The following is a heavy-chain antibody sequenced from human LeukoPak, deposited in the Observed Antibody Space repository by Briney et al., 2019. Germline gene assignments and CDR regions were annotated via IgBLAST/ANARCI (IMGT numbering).Heavy chain of an antibody. CDR2: INPNSGGT. CDR3: ARGGYCSGGSCFRYNWFDP. V-gene: IGHV1-2*02. J-gene: IGHJ5*02. D-gene: IGHD2-15*01. Sequence: ASVKVSCKASGYTFTGYCMHWVRQAPGQGLEWMGWINPNSGGTNYAQKFQGRVTMTRDTSISTAYMELSRLRSDDTAVYYCARGGYCSGGSCFRYNWFDPWGQGTLVTVSS. CDR1: GYTFTGYC.